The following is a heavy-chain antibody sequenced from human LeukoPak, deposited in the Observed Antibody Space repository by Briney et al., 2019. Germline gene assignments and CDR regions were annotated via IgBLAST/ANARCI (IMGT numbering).Heavy chain of an antibody. CDR1: GFTVSSNY. CDR3: AREGGSSPFDY. D-gene: IGHD6-6*01. CDR2: IYSGGSA. V-gene: IGHV3-53*01. J-gene: IGHJ4*02. Sequence: GGSLRLSCAASGFTVSSNYMSWVRQAPGKGLEWVSVIYSGGSAYYADSVKGRFTISRDNSKNTLYLQMNSLRAEDTAVYYCAREGGSSPFDYWGQGTLVTVSS.